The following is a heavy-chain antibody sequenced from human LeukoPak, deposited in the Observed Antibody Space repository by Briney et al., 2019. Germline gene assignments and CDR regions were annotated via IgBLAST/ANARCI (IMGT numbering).Heavy chain of an antibody. V-gene: IGHV4-34*01. CDR2: INHSGST. D-gene: IGHD3-10*01. Sequence: GSLRLSCAASGFTFSSYWMSWVRQPPGKGLEWIGEINHSGSTNYNPSLKSRVTISVDTSKNQFSLKLSSVTAADTAVYYCARRSRLLWFGKTLDYWGQGTLVTVSS. CDR1: GFTFSSYW. J-gene: IGHJ4*02. CDR3: ARRSRLLWFGKTLDY.